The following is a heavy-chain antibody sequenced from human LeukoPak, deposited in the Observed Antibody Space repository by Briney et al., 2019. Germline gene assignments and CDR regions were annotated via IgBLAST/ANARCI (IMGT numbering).Heavy chain of an antibody. CDR1: GGSISSSSYY. CDR2: INHSGST. J-gene: IGHJ4*02. Sequence: SETLSLTCTISGGSISSSSYYWGWIRQPPGKGLEWIGEINHSGSTNYNPSLKSRVTISVDTSKNQFSLKLSSVTAADTAVYYCARGLLGLVISYYDYWGQGTLVTVSS. V-gene: IGHV4-39*07. D-gene: IGHD3/OR15-3a*01. CDR3: ARGLLGLVISYYDY.